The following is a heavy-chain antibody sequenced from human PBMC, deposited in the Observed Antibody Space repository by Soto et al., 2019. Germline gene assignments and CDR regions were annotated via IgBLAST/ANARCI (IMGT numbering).Heavy chain of an antibody. V-gene: IGHV3-73*02. Sequence: EVELVESGGGLVQPGESLKLSCAAPGFSLSGPGMHWVRQASGKGLEWVGRIRSKAYRYATTYAASVEGRFTISRDDSKNMAFLQMNSLKTDDTAVYYCTRGSGKTGWYFDLWGRGTLVTVSS. CDR3: TRGSGKTGWYFDL. CDR1: GFSLSGPG. CDR2: IRSKAYRYAT. D-gene: IGHD3-9*01. J-gene: IGHJ2*01.